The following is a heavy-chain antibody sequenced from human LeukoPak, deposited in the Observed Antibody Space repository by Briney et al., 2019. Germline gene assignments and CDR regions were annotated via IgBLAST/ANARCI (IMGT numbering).Heavy chain of an antibody. CDR3: AKDAGLGQWLVT. V-gene: IGHV3-30*04. J-gene: IGHJ5*02. Sequence: PGGSLRLSCAASGFTFSSYAMHWVRQAPGKGLEWVAVISYDGSNKYYADSVKGRFTISRDNSKNTLYLQMNSLRAEDTAVYYCAKDAGLGQWLVTWGQGTLVTVSS. CDR2: ISYDGSNK. CDR1: GFTFSSYA. D-gene: IGHD6-19*01.